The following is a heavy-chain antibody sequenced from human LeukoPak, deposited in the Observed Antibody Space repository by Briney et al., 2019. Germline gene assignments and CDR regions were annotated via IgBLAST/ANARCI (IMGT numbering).Heavy chain of an antibody. V-gene: IGHV3-23*01. D-gene: IGHD1-26*01. Sequence: PGGSLRLSCAASGFTLSSYAMSWVRQAPGKGLEWVSAISDSGNTYHADSVKGRFTISRDSSKNTLFLQMNSLRAEDTAVYYCARRRDSGSLQHFDYWGQGTLVTVSS. J-gene: IGHJ4*02. CDR1: GFTLSSYA. CDR3: ARRRDSGSLQHFDY. CDR2: ISDSGNT.